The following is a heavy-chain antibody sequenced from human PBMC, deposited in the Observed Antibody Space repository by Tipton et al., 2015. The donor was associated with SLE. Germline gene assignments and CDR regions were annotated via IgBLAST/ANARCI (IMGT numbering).Heavy chain of an antibody. J-gene: IGHJ5*02. CDR3: ARGDYSSSWYWFDP. Sequence: TLSLTCTVSGGSISSSSYYWSWIRQPAGKGLEWIGYIYTSGSTNYNPSLKSRVTISVDTSKNQFSLKVSSVTAADTAVYYCARGDYSSSWYWFDPWGQGTLVTVSS. V-gene: IGHV4-61*09. CDR1: GGSISSSSYY. D-gene: IGHD6-13*01. CDR2: IYTSGST.